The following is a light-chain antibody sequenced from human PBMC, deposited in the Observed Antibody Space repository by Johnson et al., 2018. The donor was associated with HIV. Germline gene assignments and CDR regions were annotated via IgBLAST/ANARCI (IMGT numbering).Light chain of an antibody. CDR1: SSNIGNNY. CDR3: GTWDSSLSAGGANYV. Sequence: QPVLTQPPSVSAAPGQKVTISCSGTSSNIGNNYVSWYQQLPGTAPKLVIYDNNNRPSGIPDRFSGSKSGTSATLVLTGLQTGDEADYYCGTWDSSLSAGGANYVFGTGTKVTVL. V-gene: IGLV1-51*01. J-gene: IGLJ1*01. CDR2: DNN.